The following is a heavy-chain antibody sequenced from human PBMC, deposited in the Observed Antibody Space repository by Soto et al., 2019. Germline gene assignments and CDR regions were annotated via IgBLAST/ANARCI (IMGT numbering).Heavy chain of an antibody. Sequence: SETLSLTCAVYGGSFSGYYWSWIRQPPGKGLEWIGEINHSGSTNYNPSLKSRVTISVDTSKNQFSLKLSSVTAADTAVYYCAGIHCSGGSCPHNYYHYGMDVWGQGTTVTVSS. CDR3: AGIHCSGGSCPHNYYHYGMDV. CDR1: GGSFSGYY. D-gene: IGHD2-15*01. V-gene: IGHV4-34*01. CDR2: INHSGST. J-gene: IGHJ6*02.